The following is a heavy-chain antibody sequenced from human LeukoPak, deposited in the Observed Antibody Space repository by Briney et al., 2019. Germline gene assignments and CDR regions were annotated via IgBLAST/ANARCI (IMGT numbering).Heavy chain of an antibody. CDR3: ARGHGRNPLGY. CDR1: GFTVSSNY. CDR2: IYSGGGT. V-gene: IGHV3-53*01. Sequence: PGGSLRLSCAASGFTVSSNYMSWVRQAPGKGLEWVSVIYSGGGTYYADSVKGRFTISRDNSNNTVYLQMNSLTAEDTAVYYCARGHGRNPLGYWGQGTLVTVSS. J-gene: IGHJ4*02. D-gene: IGHD4-23*01.